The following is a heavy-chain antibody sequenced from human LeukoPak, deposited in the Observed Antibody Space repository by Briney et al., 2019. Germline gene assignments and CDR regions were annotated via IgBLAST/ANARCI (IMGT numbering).Heavy chain of an antibody. V-gene: IGHV4-4*02. D-gene: IGHD2-2*01. Sequence: SETLSLTCAVSGGSIITTNWWSWIRQPPGKGLEWIGEINHSGSTNYNPSLKSRVTISVDTSKNQFSLKLSSVTAADTAVYYCARLLTNIVVVPAANFDYWGQGTLVTVSS. J-gene: IGHJ4*02. CDR1: GGSIITTNW. CDR3: ARLLTNIVVVPAANFDY. CDR2: INHSGST.